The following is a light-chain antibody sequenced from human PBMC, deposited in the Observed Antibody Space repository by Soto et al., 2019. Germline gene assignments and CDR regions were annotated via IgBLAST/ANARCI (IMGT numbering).Light chain of an antibody. Sequence: QSVLTQPPSVSGAPGQRVTISCTRSSSNIGAGYDVHWYQQLPGTAPKLPIYGNSNRPSGVPDRFSGSKSGTSASLAITGLQAEDEADYYCQSYDSSLSGWVFGGGTKVTVL. J-gene: IGLJ3*02. V-gene: IGLV1-40*01. CDR1: SSNIGAGYD. CDR3: QSYDSSLSGWV. CDR2: GNS.